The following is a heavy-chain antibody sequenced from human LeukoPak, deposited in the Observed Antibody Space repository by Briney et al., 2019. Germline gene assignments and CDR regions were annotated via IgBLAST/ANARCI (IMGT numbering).Heavy chain of an antibody. D-gene: IGHD6-13*01. CDR3: ARDWYSSSWYYYYYMDV. CDR2: INPNSGGT. Sequence: GASVKVSCKASGYTFTGYYMHWVRQAPGQGLEWMGRINPNSGGTNYAQKFQGRVTMTRDTSISTANMEMSRLRSDDTAVYYCARDWYSSSWYYYYYMDVWGKGTTVTVSS. V-gene: IGHV1-2*06. CDR1: GYTFTGYY. J-gene: IGHJ6*03.